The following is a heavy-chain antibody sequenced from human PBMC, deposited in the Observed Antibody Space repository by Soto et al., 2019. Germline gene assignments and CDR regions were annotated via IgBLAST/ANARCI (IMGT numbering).Heavy chain of an antibody. J-gene: IGHJ4*02. CDR1: GFTFDDYA. CDR3: AKVDGPDY. CDR2: ISWNSGSI. V-gene: IGHV3-9*01. Sequence: GGSLRLSCAASGFTFDDYAMHWVRQAPGKGLEWVSGISWNSGSIGYADSVKGRFTISRDNAKNSLYLQMNSLRAEDTALYYCAKVDGPDYWGQGTLVTVSS.